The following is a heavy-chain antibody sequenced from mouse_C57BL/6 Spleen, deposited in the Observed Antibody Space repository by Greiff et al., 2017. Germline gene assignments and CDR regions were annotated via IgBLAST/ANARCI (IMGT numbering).Heavy chain of an antibody. CDR2: INPNNGGT. V-gene: IGHV1-26*01. Sequence: EVKLQQSGPELVKPGASVKISCKASGYTFTDYYMNWVKQSHGKSLEWIGDINPNNGGTSYNQKFKGKATLTVDKSSSTAYMELRSLTSEDSAVYYCARARYYDYDGWYFDVWGTGTTVTVSS. CDR1: GYTFTDYY. J-gene: IGHJ1*03. D-gene: IGHD2-4*01. CDR3: ARARYYDYDGWYFDV.